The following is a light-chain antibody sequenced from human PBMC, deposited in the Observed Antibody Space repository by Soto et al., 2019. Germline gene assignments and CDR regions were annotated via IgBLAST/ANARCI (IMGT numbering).Light chain of an antibody. CDR3: QQYGSSPLT. CDR2: HAS. V-gene: IGKV3-20*01. J-gene: IGKJ4*01. Sequence: DILLTQSPDPLALSPGERATLSCRASQSVRSNYLVWYQQKPGQAPRFLIYHASSRATGIPDSFSGSGSGTDFTLTISRLEHEDFAVYYCQQYGSSPLTFGGGTKVEIK. CDR1: QSVRSNY.